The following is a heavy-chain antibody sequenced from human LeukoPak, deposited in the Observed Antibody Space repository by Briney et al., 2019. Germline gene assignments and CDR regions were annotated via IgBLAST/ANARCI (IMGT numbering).Heavy chain of an antibody. V-gene: IGHV4-34*01. CDR1: GGSFSGYY. CDR2: INHSGST. J-gene: IGHJ6*03. Sequence: SETLSLTCAVYGGSFSGYYWSWIRQPPGKGLEWIGEINHSGSTNYNPSLKSRVTMSVDPSKKQFSLKLSSVTAADTAVYFCARHEGYWSGDFYYFYYMDVWGKGTAVTVS. D-gene: IGHD2-21*02. CDR3: ARHEGYWSGDFYYFYYMDV.